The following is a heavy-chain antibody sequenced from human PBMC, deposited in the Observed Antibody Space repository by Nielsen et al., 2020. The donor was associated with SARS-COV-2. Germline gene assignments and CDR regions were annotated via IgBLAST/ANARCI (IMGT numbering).Heavy chain of an antibody. CDR1: GGTISNSA. Sequence: SVKVSCKASGGTISNSAINWVRQAPGQGLEWAGGIIPIFGTPNYAQKFQGRVTITVDEPTSTAYMELSSLRSEDTATYFCARNLAAGSVYWGQGTLDTVSS. V-gene: IGHV1-69*13. CDR2: IIPIFGTP. D-gene: IGHD6-13*01. CDR3: ARNLAAGSVY. J-gene: IGHJ4*02.